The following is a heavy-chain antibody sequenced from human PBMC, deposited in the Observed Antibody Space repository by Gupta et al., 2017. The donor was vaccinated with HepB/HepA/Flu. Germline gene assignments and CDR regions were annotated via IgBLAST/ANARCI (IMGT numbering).Heavy chain of an antibody. D-gene: IGHD3-22*01. J-gene: IGHJ4*02. CDR2: IYSGGST. CDR3: AREYYYDSSGYSGDY. CDR1: GFPVSSNY. V-gene: IGHV3-66*01. Sequence: EVQLVESGGGLVQPGGSLRLSCAASGFPVSSNYMSWVRQAPGKGLEWVSVIYSGGSTYYADSVKGRFTISRDNSKNTLYLQMNSLRAEDTAVYYCAREYYYDSSGYSGDYWGQGTLVTVSS.